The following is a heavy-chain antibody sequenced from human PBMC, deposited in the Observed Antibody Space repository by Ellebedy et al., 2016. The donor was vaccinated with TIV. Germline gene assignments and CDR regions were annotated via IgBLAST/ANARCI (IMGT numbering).Heavy chain of an antibody. CDR2: INSDGRST. CDR1: GFTFSTYW. D-gene: IGHD4-17*01. Sequence: GESLKISCAASGFTFSTYWLHLVRQAPGEGLVWVSRINSDGRSTTYADSVKGRFTISRDNAKNTLYLQMNSLRAEDTAVYYCAREAVTFDCWGRGTLVTVSS. V-gene: IGHV3-74*01. CDR3: AREAVTFDC. J-gene: IGHJ4*02.